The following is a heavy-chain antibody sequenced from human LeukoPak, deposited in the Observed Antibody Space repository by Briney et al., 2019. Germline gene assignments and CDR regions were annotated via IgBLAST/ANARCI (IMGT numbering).Heavy chain of an antibody. CDR3: AEGIYSSGWSYFDY. J-gene: IGHJ4*01. V-gene: IGHV3-23*01. D-gene: IGHD6-19*01. CDR2: LSGSGITT. CDR1: GFTFSNSA. Sequence: GGSLRLSCAASGFTFSNSAMSWVRQAPGKGLEWVSTLSGSGITTYYADSVKGRFTISRDNSKNTLYLQMNSLGAEDTAVYYCAEGIYSSGWSYFDYWGHGTLVTVSS.